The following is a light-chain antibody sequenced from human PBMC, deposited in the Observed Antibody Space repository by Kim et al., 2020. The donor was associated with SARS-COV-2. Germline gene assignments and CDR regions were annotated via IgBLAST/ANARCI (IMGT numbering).Light chain of an antibody. CDR2: YDS. CDR3: QVWDSSSDHVV. CDR1: NIGSKS. V-gene: IGLV3-21*04. Sequence: PGKAARITCGGNNIGSKSVHWYQQKPGQAPVLVIYYDSDRPSGIPERFSGSNSGNTATLTISRVEAGDEADYYCQVWDSSSDHVVFGGGTQLTVL. J-gene: IGLJ2*01.